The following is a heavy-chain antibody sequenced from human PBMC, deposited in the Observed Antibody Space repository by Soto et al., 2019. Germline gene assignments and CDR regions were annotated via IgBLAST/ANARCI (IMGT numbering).Heavy chain of an antibody. D-gene: IGHD3-22*01. CDR1: GFTFSNYE. V-gene: IGHV3-48*03. J-gene: IGHJ4*02. Sequence: HPGGSLGLSCAASGFTFSNYEMNWVRQAPGKGLEWVSYISYTGSTIYYADSVRGRFTISRDNSKNSLYLQMNSLRAEDTAVYYCARGLRNYYDRSGLHYWGQGTLVTVSS. CDR3: ARGLRNYYDRSGLHY. CDR2: ISYTGSTI.